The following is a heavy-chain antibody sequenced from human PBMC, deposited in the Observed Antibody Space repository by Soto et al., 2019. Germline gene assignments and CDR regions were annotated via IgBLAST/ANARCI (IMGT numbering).Heavy chain of an antibody. CDR1: GGSIGSGGYY. CDR2: IYYSGST. V-gene: IGHV4-31*03. J-gene: IGHJ4*02. CDR3: ARRNYMITFGGVIAKSFYFDY. D-gene: IGHD3-16*02. Sequence: SETLSLTCTVSGGSIGSGGYYWSWIRQHPGKGLEWIGYIYYSGSTYYNPSLKSRVTISVDTSKNQFSLKLSSVTAADTAVYYCARRNYMITFGGVIAKSFYFDYWGQGTLVTVSS.